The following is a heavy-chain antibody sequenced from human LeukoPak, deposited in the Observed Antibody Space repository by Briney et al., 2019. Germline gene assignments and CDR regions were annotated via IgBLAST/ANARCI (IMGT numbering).Heavy chain of an antibody. Sequence: GGSLRLSCAASGFTVSTNYMSWVRQGPGKGLEWISVVYTGGSTYYADSVKGRFTISRDNAKNSVYLQMNSLGADDTAVYYCATYSILNAREFRYWGQGTLVTVTS. CDR1: GFTVSTNY. J-gene: IGHJ1*01. CDR2: VYTGGST. V-gene: IGHV3-53*01. D-gene: IGHD4-11*01. CDR3: ATYSILNAREFRY.